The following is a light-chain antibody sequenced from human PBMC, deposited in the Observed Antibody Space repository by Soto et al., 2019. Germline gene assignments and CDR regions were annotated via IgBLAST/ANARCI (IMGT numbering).Light chain of an antibody. Sequence: QTVVTQEPSLTVSPGGTVTLTCASSTGPVTSDYYPNWFQQKPGQAPRALIYSTTEKHSWTPARFSGSLLGGKAALTLSGVQPEDEADYYCLLYDGAAVVFGGGTKLTVL. CDR3: LLYDGAAVV. CDR2: STT. CDR1: TGPVTSDYY. J-gene: IGLJ2*01. V-gene: IGLV7-43*01.